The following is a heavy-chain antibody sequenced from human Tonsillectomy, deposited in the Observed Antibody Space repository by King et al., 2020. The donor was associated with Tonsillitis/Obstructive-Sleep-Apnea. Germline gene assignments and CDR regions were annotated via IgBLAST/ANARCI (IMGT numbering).Heavy chain of an antibody. V-gene: IGHV2-70*11. CDR2: IDWDEDK. CDR1: GFSLSTSGMC. CDR3: ARTDCSSTSCHMDV. Sequence: VTLKESGPALVKPTQTLTLTCTFSGFSLSTSGMCVSWIRQPPGKALEWLARIDWDEDKYYNTSLKTRLTISKDTSKNQVVLTMANMDPVDTATYFCARTDCSSTSCHMDVWGKGTTVTVSS. D-gene: IGHD2-2*01. J-gene: IGHJ6*03.